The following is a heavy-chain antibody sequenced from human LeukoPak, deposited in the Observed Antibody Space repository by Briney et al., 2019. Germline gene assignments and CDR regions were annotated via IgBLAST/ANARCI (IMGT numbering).Heavy chain of an antibody. Sequence: PAGGSLRLSCVGSGFSLSDYWMHWVRQTPGKGLMWVSRITSDGSTTWYADSVKGRFTVSRDNAKNTLFLEMNSLRAEDTAVYYCAREGDFDYWGQGTLVTVSS. CDR2: ITSDGSTT. J-gene: IGHJ4*02. CDR3: AREGDFDY. V-gene: IGHV3-74*01. CDR1: GFSLSDYW.